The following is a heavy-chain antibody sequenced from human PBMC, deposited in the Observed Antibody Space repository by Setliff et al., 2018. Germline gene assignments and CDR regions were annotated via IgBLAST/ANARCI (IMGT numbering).Heavy chain of an antibody. CDR1: GGSISSGGYY. D-gene: IGHD6-19*01. J-gene: IGHJ4*02. CDR2: IYYSGSTS. CDR3: ARGRAGHSGH. V-gene: IGHV4-31*11. Sequence: SETLSLTCAVSGGSISSGGYYWSWIRQHPGKGLEWIGYIYYSGSTSYYNPSLKSRVTISVDTSKNQFSLKLSSVTAADTAVYYCARGRAGHSGHWGQGTLVTVSS.